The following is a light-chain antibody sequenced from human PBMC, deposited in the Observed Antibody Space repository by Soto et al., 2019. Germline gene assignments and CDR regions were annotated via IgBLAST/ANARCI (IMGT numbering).Light chain of an antibody. J-gene: IGKJ2*01. CDR2: AAS. Sequence: DIRMTQSPSSLSASVGDRVTITCRASQSIRSYLNWSQQKPGKAPKLLINAASSLQSGVTSRFSGSGSGTDFTLTISSLQPEDFATYYCHQTYSIPYTFGQGTKLEIK. V-gene: IGKV1-39*01. CDR1: QSIRSY. CDR3: HQTYSIPYT.